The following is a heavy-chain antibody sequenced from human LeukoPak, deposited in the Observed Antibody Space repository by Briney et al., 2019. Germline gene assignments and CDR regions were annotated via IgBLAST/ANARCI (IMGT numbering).Heavy chain of an antibody. J-gene: IGHJ6*02. V-gene: IGHV4-30-2*01. CDR1: GGSISSGGYS. D-gene: IGHD3-10*01. CDR3: XXXXXYGSGSYYYGMDV. CDR2: IYHSGST. Sequence: SETLSLTCAVSGGSISSGGYSWSWIRRPPGKGLEWIGYIYHSGSTYYNPSLKSRVTISVDRSKNQFSLKLSSVTAADTAVYXXXXXXXYGSGSYYYGMDVWGQGTTVTVSS.